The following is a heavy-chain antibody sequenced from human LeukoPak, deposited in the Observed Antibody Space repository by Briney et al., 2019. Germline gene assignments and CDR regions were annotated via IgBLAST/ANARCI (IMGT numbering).Heavy chain of an antibody. CDR3: ARERYFDY. V-gene: IGHV3-23*01. CDR1: GFTFSSYA. Sequence: GGSLRLSCAASGFTFSSYAMNWVRQAPGKGLEWVSTISGGGRSTDYADSVKGQFTISRDNSKNTLYLQMNSLRAEDTAVYYCARERYFDYRGQGTLVTVSS. J-gene: IGHJ4*02. CDR2: ISGGGRST.